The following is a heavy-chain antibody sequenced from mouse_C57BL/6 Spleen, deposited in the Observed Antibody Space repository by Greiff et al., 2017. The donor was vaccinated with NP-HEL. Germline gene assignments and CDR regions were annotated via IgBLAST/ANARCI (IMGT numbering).Heavy chain of an antibody. V-gene: IGHV1-4*01. D-gene: IGHD2-2*01. Sequence: QVQLKESGAELARPGASVKMSCKASGYTFTSYTMHWVKQRPGQGLEWIGYINPSSGYTKYNQKFKDKATLTADKSSSTAYMQLSRLTSEDSAVYYCARGLYGYDGDYYAMDYWGQGTSVTVSS. CDR1: GYTFTSYT. CDR3: ARGLYGYDGDYYAMDY. CDR2: INPSSGYT. J-gene: IGHJ4*01.